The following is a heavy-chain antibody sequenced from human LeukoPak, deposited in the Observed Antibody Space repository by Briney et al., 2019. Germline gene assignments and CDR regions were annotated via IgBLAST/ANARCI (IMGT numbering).Heavy chain of an antibody. CDR1: VYILTELS. V-gene: IGHV1-24*01. D-gene: IGHD2-2*01. J-gene: IGHJ4*02. CDR3: ATSRGYCSSASCSGVFDY. Sequence: ASVTVSCKVSVYILTELSMHWVRQAPGKGREWMGGFDPEDGVTTHAKKFHGRVTMTEDTSTDTAYMGLSSLRSEDTAVYCCATSRGYCSSASCSGVFDYWGQGNLVTVSS. CDR2: FDPEDGVT.